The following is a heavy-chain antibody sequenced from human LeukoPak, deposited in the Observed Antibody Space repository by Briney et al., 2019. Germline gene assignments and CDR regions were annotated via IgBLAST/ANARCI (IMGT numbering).Heavy chain of an antibody. D-gene: IGHD6-13*01. V-gene: IGHV4-59*01. CDR2: IYYSGST. Sequence: PSETLSLTCTVSGGSISSYYWSWIRQPPGKGLEWIGYIYYSGSTNYNPSLKSRVTISVDTSKNQFSLKLSSVTAADTAVYYCARDLAAAGTFGFDPWGQGTLVTVSS. CDR3: ARDLAAAGTFGFDP. CDR1: GGSISSYY. J-gene: IGHJ5*02.